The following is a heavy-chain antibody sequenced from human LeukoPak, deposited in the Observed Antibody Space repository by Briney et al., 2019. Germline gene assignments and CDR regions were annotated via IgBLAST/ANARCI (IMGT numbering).Heavy chain of an antibody. Sequence: GALRLSCAASGFTFSTYNMNWVRQAPGKGLEWVSYISTGSSTTYYADSVKGRFTISRDNVENSLYLQMNSLRDEDTAVYYRARVAAGYSVNYFDYWGQGTLVTVSS. J-gene: IGHJ4*02. CDR2: ISTGSSTT. V-gene: IGHV3-48*02. CDR1: GFTFSTYN. CDR3: ARVAAGYSVNYFDY. D-gene: IGHD4-23*01.